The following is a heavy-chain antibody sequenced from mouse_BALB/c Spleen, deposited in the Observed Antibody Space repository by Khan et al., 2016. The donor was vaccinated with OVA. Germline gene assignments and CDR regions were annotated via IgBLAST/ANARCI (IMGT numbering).Heavy chain of an antibody. Sequence: QVQLQQPGPELVRPGVSVKISCKGSGYTFTDYAMYGVKQSHAESLEWIGLISTYSGSTNYNQKFKGKVTMTVDKSSSAAYMELARLTSEDSAIYYCAKPAYDGYYDYWGQGTALTVSS. J-gene: IGHJ2*01. CDR1: GYTFTDYA. CDR2: ISTYSGST. CDR3: AKPAYDGYYDY. V-gene: IGHV1S137*01. D-gene: IGHD2-3*01.